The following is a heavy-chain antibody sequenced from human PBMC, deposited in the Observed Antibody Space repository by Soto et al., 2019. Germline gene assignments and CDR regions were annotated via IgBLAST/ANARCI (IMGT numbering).Heavy chain of an antibody. CDR1: GYTFTGYY. D-gene: IGHD6-6*01. J-gene: IGHJ6*03. CDR3: GRGLEYSSSLSLYYYYYYMDV. Sequence: ASVKVSCKASGYTFTGYYMHWVRQAPGQGLEWMGWINPNSGGTNYAQKFQGWVTMTRDTSISTAYMELGRLRSDDTAVYYCGRGLEYSSSLSLYYYYYYMDVWGKGTTVTVSS. V-gene: IGHV1-2*04. CDR2: INPNSGGT.